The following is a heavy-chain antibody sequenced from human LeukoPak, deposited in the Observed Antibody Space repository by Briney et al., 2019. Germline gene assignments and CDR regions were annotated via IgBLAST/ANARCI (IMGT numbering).Heavy chain of an antibody. D-gene: IGHD6-19*01. CDR2: IYYSGST. J-gene: IGHJ5*02. Sequence: PSETLSLTCTVSGGSISSSSYYWGWIRQPPGKGLEWIGSIYYSGSTYYNPSLKSRVTISVDTSKNQFSLKLSSVTAADTAVYYCAREYSSGWYVGWFDPWGQGTLVTVSS. CDR1: GGSISSSSYY. CDR3: AREYSSGWYVGWFDP. V-gene: IGHV4-39*07.